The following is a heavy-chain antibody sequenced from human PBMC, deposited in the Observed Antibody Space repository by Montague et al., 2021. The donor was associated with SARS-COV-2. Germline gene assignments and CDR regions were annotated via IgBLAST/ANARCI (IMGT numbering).Heavy chain of an antibody. CDR1: GASISSNNW. CDR2: TYHGGST. V-gene: IGHV4-4*02. CDR3: ARLGRGYSYAQSAFDI. Sequence: SETLSLTCEVSGASISSNNWWIWVRQSPGKGLEWIGETYHGGSTNYNPSLRSRVTISVDKSKNQFSLKVNSVSAADTAVYYCARLGRGYSYAQSAFDIWGQGTMVTVSS. J-gene: IGHJ3*02. D-gene: IGHD5-18*01.